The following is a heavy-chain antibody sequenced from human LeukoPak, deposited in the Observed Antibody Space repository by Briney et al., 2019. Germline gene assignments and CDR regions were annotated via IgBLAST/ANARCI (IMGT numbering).Heavy chain of an antibody. CDR2: ISAYNGHT. CDR1: GYTFTNYG. CDR3: ARDNSVEDTAWWFDP. J-gene: IGHJ5*02. D-gene: IGHD4-23*01. V-gene: IGHV1-18*01. Sequence: ASVKVSCKASGYTFTNYGISWVRQAPGQGLEWMGWISAYNGHTKYAQSLQGRVTMTADTSTSTAHMELRSLRSDDTAVYYCARDNSVEDTAWWFDPWGQGTLVTVSS.